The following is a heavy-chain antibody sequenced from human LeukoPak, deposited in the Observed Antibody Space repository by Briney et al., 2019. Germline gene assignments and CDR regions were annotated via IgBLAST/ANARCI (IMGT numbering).Heavy chain of an antibody. CDR1: GYTFTSNY. V-gene: IGHV1-46*01. J-gene: IGHJ4*02. D-gene: IGHD2-15*01. CDR2: ISPSGGST. CDR3: ARGTLIGYCSGGSCYGYFDY. Sequence: ASVKVSCKAFGYTFTSNYMHWVRQAPGQGPEWMGVISPSGGSTTYAQKFQGRVTLTRDRSTSTDYLELSRLRSDDTAVYYCARGTLIGYCSGGSCYGYFDYWGQGTLVTVSS.